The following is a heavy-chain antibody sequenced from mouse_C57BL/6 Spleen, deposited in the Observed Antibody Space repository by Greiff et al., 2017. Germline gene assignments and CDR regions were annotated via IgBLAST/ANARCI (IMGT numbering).Heavy chain of an antibody. Sequence: EVKLMESGPVLVKPGASVKMSCKASGYTFTDYYMNWVKQSHGKSLEWIGVINPYNGGTSYNQKFKGKATLTVDKSSSTAYMELNSLTSEDSAVYYCAREGNYGSSSWFAYWGQGTLVTVSA. V-gene: IGHV1-19*01. CDR2: INPYNGGT. CDR3: AREGNYGSSSWFAY. J-gene: IGHJ3*01. D-gene: IGHD1-1*01. CDR1: GYTFTDYY.